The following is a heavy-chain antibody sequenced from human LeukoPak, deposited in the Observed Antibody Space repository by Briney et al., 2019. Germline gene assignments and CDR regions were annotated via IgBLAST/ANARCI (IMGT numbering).Heavy chain of an antibody. CDR2: IYYSGST. CDR3: ARGGEDDYVWGSYRYTQKHYFDY. J-gene: IGHJ4*02. Sequence: SETLSLTCTVSGGSISSSSYFWGWIRQPPGKGLEWIGTIYYSGSTYYNPSLKSRVTISVDTSKNQFSLKLSSVTAADTAVYYCARGGEDDYVWGSYRYTQKHYFDYWGQGALVTVSS. CDR1: GGSISSSSYF. D-gene: IGHD3-16*02. V-gene: IGHV4-39*07.